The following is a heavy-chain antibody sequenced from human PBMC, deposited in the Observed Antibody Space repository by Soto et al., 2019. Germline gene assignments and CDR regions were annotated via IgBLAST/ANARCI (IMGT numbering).Heavy chain of an antibody. Sequence: SGPTLVNPIETLTLTCTVSGFSLSNARMGVSWIRQPPGKALEWLGHIFSNDEKSYSTSLKSRLTLSKDTSKSQLVLTMTNMDPVDTASYYCARIRGEDILTGYPHWFDPWGQGTLVTVSS. CDR1: GFSLSNARMG. J-gene: IGHJ5*02. CDR2: IFSNDEK. D-gene: IGHD3-9*01. CDR3: ARIRGEDILTGYPHWFDP. V-gene: IGHV2-26*01.